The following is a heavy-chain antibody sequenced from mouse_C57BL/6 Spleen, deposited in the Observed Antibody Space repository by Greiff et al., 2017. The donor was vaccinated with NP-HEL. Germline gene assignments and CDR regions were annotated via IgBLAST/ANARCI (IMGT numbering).Heavy chain of an antibody. CDR1: GYTFTSYW. D-gene: IGHD1-1*01. CDR2: IYPGSGST. CDR3: ARGPVITTVVDWYVEV. J-gene: IGHJ1*03. V-gene: IGHV1-55*01. Sequence: VQLQQSGAELVKPGASVKMSCKASGYTFTSYWITWVKQRPGQGLEWIGDIYPGSGSTNYNEKFKSKATLTVDTSSSTAYMQLSSLTSEDSAVYYCARGPVITTVVDWYVEVWGTGTTVTVSS.